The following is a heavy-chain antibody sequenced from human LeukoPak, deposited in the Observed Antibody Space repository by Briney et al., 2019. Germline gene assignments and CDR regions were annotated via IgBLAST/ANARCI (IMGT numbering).Heavy chain of an antibody. D-gene: IGHD3-3*01. J-gene: IGHJ6*03. CDR3: AKDDLKRYDFWSGYNYYYMDV. V-gene: IGHV3-30*02. CDR1: GFTFSSYG. Sequence: GGSLRLSCAASGFTFSSYGMHWVRQAPGKGLEWVAFIRYDGSNKHYADSVKGRFTISRDNSKNTLYLQMNSLRAEDTAVYYCAKDDLKRYDFWSGYNYYYMDVWGKGTTVTVSS. CDR2: IRYDGSNK.